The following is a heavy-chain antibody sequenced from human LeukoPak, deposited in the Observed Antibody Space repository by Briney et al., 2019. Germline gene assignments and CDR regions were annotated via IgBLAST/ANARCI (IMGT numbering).Heavy chain of an antibody. Sequence: SETLSLTCTVSGGSISSSSYYWGWIRQPPGRGLEWIGSINHSGSTYYNPSLKSRVTISVDTSKNQFSLKLSSVTAADTAVYYCAGLKVLDAFDIWGQGTMVTVSS. CDR2: INHSGST. CDR3: AGLKVLDAFDI. CDR1: GGSISSSSYY. V-gene: IGHV4-39*07. J-gene: IGHJ3*02.